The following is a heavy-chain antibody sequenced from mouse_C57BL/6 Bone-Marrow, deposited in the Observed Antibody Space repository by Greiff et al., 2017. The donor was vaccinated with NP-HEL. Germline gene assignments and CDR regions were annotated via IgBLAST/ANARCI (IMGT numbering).Heavy chain of an antibody. D-gene: IGHD1-1*01. V-gene: IGHV15-2*01. CDR1: DSEVFPIAY. CDR3: ARESHYYGSSYDAWFAY. CDR2: ILPSIGRT. Sequence: VQLQQSGSELRSPGSSVKLSCKDFDSEVFPIAYMSWVRQKPGHGFEWIGGILPSIGRTIYGEKFEDKATLDADTLSNTAYLELNSLTSEDSAIYYCARESHYYGSSYDAWFAYWGQGTLVTVSA. J-gene: IGHJ3*01.